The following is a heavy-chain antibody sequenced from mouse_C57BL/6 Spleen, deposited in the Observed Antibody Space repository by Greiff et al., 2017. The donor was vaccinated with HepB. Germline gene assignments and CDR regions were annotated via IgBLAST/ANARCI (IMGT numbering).Heavy chain of an antibody. V-gene: IGHV1-18*01. D-gene: IGHD2-4*01. CDR3: ARTGDDDDGAWFAY. CDR2: INPNNGGT. J-gene: IGHJ3*01. Sequence: VQLQQSGPELVKPGASVKIPCKASGYTFTDYNMDWVKQSHGKSLEWIGDINPNNGGTIYNQKFKGKATLTVDKSSSTAYMELRSLTSEDTAVYYCARTGDDDDGAWFAYWGQGTLVTVSA. CDR1: GYTFTDYN.